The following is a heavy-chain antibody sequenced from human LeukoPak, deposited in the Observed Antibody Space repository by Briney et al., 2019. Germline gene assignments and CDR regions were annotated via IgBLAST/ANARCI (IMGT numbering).Heavy chain of an antibody. CDR3: TRMTTGHDY. V-gene: IGHV4-34*01. CDR1: GVSFDNYY. Sequence: SETLSLTCAVSGVSFDNYYWSWVRQTPGKGLEWIGEINHSGYTNDSPSLKSRVTLSIDTSRKQFSLNLRSVTVADAGIYYCTRMTTGHDYWGQGTLVTVSS. J-gene: IGHJ4*02. D-gene: IGHD4-17*01. CDR2: INHSGYT.